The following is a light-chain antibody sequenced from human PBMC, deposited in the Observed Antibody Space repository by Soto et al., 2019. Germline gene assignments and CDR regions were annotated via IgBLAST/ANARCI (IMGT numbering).Light chain of an antibody. CDR1: QSLSRYF. V-gene: IGKV3-20*01. CDR2: DAS. Sequence: EIVLTQCPSTLSLSPRDRATLSCRASQSLSRYFLAWYQQKPGQAPRLLIYDASNRATGVPDRFSGSGSGTDFTLTISRLESEDFAVYHCQQYGSSPWTFGQGTNVDI. CDR3: QQYGSSPWT. J-gene: IGKJ1*01.